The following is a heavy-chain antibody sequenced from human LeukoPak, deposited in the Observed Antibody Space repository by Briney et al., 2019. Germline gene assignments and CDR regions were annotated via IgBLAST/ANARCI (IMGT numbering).Heavy chain of an antibody. CDR3: ARVSNP. Sequence: TGGSLRLSCAAFGFTFSTYSMNWVRQAPGKGLEWVSSISSSGSYIYYADSVKGRFTISRDNARNSLFLQMNSLRAGDTAVYYCARVSNPWGQGILVTVSS. J-gene: IGHJ5*02. CDR1: GFTFSTYS. V-gene: IGHV3-21*04. CDR2: ISSSGSYI.